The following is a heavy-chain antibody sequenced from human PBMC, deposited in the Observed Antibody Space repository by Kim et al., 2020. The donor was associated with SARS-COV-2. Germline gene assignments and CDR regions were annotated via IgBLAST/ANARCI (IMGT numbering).Heavy chain of an antibody. CDR2: ICYNDST. CDR1: GGSISSSY. Sequence: SETLSLTCTVSGGSISSSYWYWIRKPQRQGQGWEWCICYNDSTNTNPSPKLRVTISVDASKYQFYLTLKPGTAAAAAAYYCSCPRESGDGVTFYALDWF. V-gene: IGHV4-59*08. CDR3: SCPRESGDGVTFYALDWF. J-gene: IGHJ5*01. D-gene: IGHD3-16*01.